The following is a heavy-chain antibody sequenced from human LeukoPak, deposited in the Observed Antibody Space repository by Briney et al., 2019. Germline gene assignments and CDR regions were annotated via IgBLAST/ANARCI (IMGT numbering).Heavy chain of an antibody. J-gene: IGHJ4*02. CDR1: GFNVNSYA. Sequence: GGSLRLSCAASGFNVNSYAMSWVRQAPGKGLEWVSAISPSGTDTYYADSVKGRLTISRDNSKNTLYLQMSSLRAEDSAVYYCAKRGGYETMAAFDYWGQGTLVTVSS. CDR3: AKRGGYETMAAFDY. CDR2: ISPSGTDT. V-gene: IGHV3-23*01. D-gene: IGHD3-10*01.